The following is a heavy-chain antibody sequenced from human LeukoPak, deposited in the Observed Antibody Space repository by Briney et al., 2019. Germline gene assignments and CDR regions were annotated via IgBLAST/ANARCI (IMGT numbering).Heavy chain of an antibody. Sequence: GGSLRLSCAASGFTFSSYWMSWVRQAPGKGLEWVANIKQDGSEKYYVDSVKGRFTISRDNAKNSLYLQMNSLRAEDTAVYYCARGSANYYDSSFDYWGQGTLVTVSS. CDR3: ARGSANYYDSSFDY. D-gene: IGHD3-22*01. CDR1: GFTFSSYW. CDR2: IKQDGSEK. V-gene: IGHV3-7*01. J-gene: IGHJ4*02.